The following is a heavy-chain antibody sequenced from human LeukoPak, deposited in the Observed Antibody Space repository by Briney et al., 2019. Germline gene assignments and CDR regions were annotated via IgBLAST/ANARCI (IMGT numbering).Heavy chain of an antibody. J-gene: IGHJ4*02. Sequence: PSETLSLTCAVCGGSFNSYYWTWVRRTPGKGLEGIGEISHTGGIINSKPSLKRRATISVDSSKKQFSLRLTSVTAADTGVYYCARVPDITARPCDSWGPGPRVTVS. D-gene: IGHD1-1*01. CDR3: ARVPDITARPCDS. CDR2: ISHTGGII. V-gene: IGHV4-34*01. CDR1: GGSFNSYY.